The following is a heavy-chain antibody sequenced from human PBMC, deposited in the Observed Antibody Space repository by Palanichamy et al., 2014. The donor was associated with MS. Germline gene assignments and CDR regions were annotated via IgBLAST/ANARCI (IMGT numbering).Heavy chain of an antibody. CDR1: TSVFDSYY. V-gene: IGHV3-48*01. J-gene: IGHJ6*02. CDR3: ARAPVSGRSLYFYYGMDV. Sequence: ELPLVESGGGLVXPGGSLRLSCVASTSVFDSYYINWVRQAPGKGLEWVAYISGTGETSYYADSVKGRFTISRDDAKNSVFLQMNSLRAEDTAVYYCARAPVSGRSLYFYYGMDVWGQGTTVTVSS. D-gene: IGHD6-19*01. CDR2: ISGTGETS.